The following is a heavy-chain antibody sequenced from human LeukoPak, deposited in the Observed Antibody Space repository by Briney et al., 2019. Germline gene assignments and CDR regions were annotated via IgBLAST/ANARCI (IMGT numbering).Heavy chain of an antibody. D-gene: IGHD3-16*02. CDR2: INHSGST. J-gene: IGHJ4*02. CDR3: ARYASPASLRANVWGSYRNGSFDD. Sequence: SETLSLTCAVYGGSFSGYYWSWIRQPPGKGLEWIGEINHSGSTNYNPSLKSRVTISVDTSKNQFSLKLSSVTAADTAVYYCARYASPASLRANVWGSYRNGSFDDWGQGTLVTVSS. V-gene: IGHV4-34*01. CDR1: GGSFSGYY.